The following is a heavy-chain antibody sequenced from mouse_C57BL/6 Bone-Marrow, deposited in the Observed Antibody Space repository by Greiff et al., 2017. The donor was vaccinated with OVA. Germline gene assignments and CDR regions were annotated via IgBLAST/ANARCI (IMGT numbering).Heavy chain of an antibody. CDR1: GFTFSSYA. CDR3: ARDRAVVPFDY. V-gene: IGHV5-4*01. CDR2: ISDGGSYT. D-gene: IGHD1-1*01. Sequence: EVQVVESGGGLVKPGGSLKLSCAASGFTFSSYAMSWVRQTPEKRLEWVATISDGGSYTYYPDNVKGRFTISRDNAKNNLYLQMSHLKSEDTAMYYCARDRAVVPFDYWGQGTTLTVSS. J-gene: IGHJ2*01.